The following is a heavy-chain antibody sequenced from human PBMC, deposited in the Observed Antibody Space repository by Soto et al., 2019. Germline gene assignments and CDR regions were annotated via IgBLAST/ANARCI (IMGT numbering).Heavy chain of an antibody. V-gene: IGHV4-34*01. Sequence: SETLSLTCAVYGGSFSGYYWSWIRQPPGKGLEWIGEINHSGSTNYNPSLKSRVTISVDTSKNQFSLKLSSVTAADTAVYYCARGPSLGYCSSTSCYRKYYYYYGMDVWGQGTTVTVSS. J-gene: IGHJ6*02. CDR3: ARGPSLGYCSSTSCYRKYYYYYGMDV. CDR1: GGSFSGYY. D-gene: IGHD2-2*02. CDR2: INHSGST.